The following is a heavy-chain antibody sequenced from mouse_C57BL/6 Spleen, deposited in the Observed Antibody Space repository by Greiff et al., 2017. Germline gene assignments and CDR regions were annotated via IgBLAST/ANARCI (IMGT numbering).Heavy chain of an antibody. CDR2: IYPGDGDT. D-gene: IGHD2-5*01. CDR3: ARYYSNYGGLDY. CDR1: GYAFSSYW. V-gene: IGHV1-80*01. Sequence: VQLQQSGAELVKPGASVKISCKASGYAFSSYWMNWVKQRPGKGLEWIGQIYPGDGDTNYNGKFKGKATLTADKSSSTAYMQRSSLTSEDSAVYFCARYYSNYGGLDYWGQGTTLTVSS. J-gene: IGHJ2*01.